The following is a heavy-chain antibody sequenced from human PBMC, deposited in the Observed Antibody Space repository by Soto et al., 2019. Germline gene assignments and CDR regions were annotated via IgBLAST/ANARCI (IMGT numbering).Heavy chain of an antibody. J-gene: IGHJ4*02. D-gene: IGHD7-27*01. V-gene: IGHV1-18*01. CDR2: VSAYNGNT. CDR3: ARDWGGFDY. CDR1: GYTFTSYD. Sequence: QVQLVQSGAEVKKPGASVKVSCKSSGYTFTSYDITWVRQAPGQGLEWMGWVSAYNGNTNYAQKFQGRVSMTKDTSTSTVYMELRSLRSDDTAMGYCARDWGGFDYWGQGTLVTVSS.